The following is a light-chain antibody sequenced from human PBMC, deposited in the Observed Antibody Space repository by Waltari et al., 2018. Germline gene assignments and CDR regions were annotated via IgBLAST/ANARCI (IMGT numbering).Light chain of an antibody. Sequence: QSVLTQPPSVSAAPGQKVTISCSGSSSNIGNNYVSWYQQLPGTAPKLLIYENNGRPSGIPDRFSGSKSGTSATLGITGLQTGDEADYCCGTWDSSLSAAVFGGGTQLTVL. V-gene: IGLV1-51*02. CDR3: GTWDSSLSAAV. CDR1: SSNIGNNY. CDR2: ENN. J-gene: IGLJ7*01.